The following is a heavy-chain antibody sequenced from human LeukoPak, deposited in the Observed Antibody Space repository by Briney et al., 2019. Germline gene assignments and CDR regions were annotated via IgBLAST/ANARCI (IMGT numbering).Heavy chain of an antibody. Sequence: PGGCLRLSCAASGFTFSTYWMHWVRQAPRKGLVWVSRINPDGGSTAYADSVKGRFTISRDNAKNTLYLQMNSLRAEDTAVYYCARVLGYYDFWSGYSQDAFDIWGQGTMVTVSS. CDR3: ARVLGYYDFWSGYSQDAFDI. CDR1: GFTFSTYW. J-gene: IGHJ3*02. D-gene: IGHD3-3*01. CDR2: INPDGGST. V-gene: IGHV3-74*01.